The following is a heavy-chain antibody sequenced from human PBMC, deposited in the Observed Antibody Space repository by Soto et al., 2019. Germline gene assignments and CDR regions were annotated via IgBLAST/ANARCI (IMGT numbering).Heavy chain of an antibody. CDR3: ASHYDSSGYYSRGLDY. Sequence: QVQLVQSGAEVKKPGSSVKVSCKASGGTFSSYAISWVRQAPGQGLEWMGGIIPIFGTADYAQKFQGRVTITADESTSTGNMELGSLRSEDTAVYYCASHYDSSGYYSRGLDYWGQGTLVTVSS. J-gene: IGHJ4*02. D-gene: IGHD3-22*01. V-gene: IGHV1-69*12. CDR1: GGTFSSYA. CDR2: IIPIFGTA.